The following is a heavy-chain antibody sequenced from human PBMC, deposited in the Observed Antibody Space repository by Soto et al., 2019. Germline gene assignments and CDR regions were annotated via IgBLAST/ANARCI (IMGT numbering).Heavy chain of an antibody. J-gene: IGHJ4*02. CDR3: AQDTYYYDSSGYYVFDC. CDR1: GSTFSNYG. V-gene: IGHV3-30*18. Sequence: QVQLVESGGGVVQPGRSLRLSCAASGSTFSNYGIHWVRQAPGKGLEWVAVISYDGSNKNYADSVKGRFTISRDNSKNTVYLQMNSLRAEDTAVYYCAQDTYYYDSSGYYVFDCWGQGTLVTVTS. CDR2: ISYDGSNK. D-gene: IGHD3-22*01.